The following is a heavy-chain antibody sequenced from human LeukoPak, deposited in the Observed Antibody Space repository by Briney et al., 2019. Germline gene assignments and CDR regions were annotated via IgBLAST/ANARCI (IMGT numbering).Heavy chain of an antibody. CDR1: GEPISSYY. D-gene: IGHD2-2*01. Sequence: SETLSLTCLVSGEPISSYYWSWIRQPPGKGLEWIGYIYYSGSTNYNPSLKSRVTISVDTSKNQFSLKLSSVTAADTAVYYCARVTHCTSCSPDYYYYYMDVWGKGTTVTVSS. J-gene: IGHJ6*03. CDR3: ARVTHCTSCSPDYYYYYMDV. V-gene: IGHV4-59*01. CDR2: IYYSGST.